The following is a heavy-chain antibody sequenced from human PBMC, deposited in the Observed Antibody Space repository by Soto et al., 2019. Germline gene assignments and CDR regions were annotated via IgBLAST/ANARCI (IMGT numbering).Heavy chain of an antibody. CDR1: GYSFPSYW. CDR2: IDPSDSYT. D-gene: IGHD4-4*01. Sequence: GESLKISCKGSGYSFPSYWLSWVRQMPGKGLEWMGRIDPSDSYTNYTPSFQGHVTISADKSISTAYLQWSSLKASDTAMYYCARREDYSNYEEAFDIWGQGTMVTVSS. V-gene: IGHV5-10-1*01. J-gene: IGHJ3*02. CDR3: ARREDYSNYEEAFDI.